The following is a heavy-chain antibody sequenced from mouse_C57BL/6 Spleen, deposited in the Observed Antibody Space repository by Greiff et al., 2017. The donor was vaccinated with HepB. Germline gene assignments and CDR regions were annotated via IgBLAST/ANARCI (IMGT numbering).Heavy chain of an antibody. CDR3: ARIITTVVDPYYFDY. CDR1: GYTFKSYG. Sequence: QVQLQQSGAELARPGASVKLSCKASGYTFKSYGISWVKQRTGQGLEWIGEIYPRSGNTYYNEKLKGKATLTADKSSSTSYMELRSLTSEDSAVYFCARIITTVVDPYYFDYWGQGTTLTVSS. V-gene: IGHV1-81*01. CDR2: IYPRSGNT. J-gene: IGHJ2*01. D-gene: IGHD1-1*01.